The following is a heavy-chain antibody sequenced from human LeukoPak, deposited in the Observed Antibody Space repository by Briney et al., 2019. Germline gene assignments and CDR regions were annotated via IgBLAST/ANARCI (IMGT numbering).Heavy chain of an antibody. J-gene: IGHJ4*02. CDR3: AGADQGQCFDY. Sequence: PGGSLRLSCAASGFTFSSYAMHWVRQAPGKGLEWVAVISYDGGNKYYADSVKGRFTISRDNSKNTLYLQMNSLRAEDTAVYYCAGADQGQCFDYGAREPWSPSPQ. V-gene: IGHV3-30-3*01. CDR2: ISYDGGNK. D-gene: IGHD2-2*01. CDR1: GFTFSSYA.